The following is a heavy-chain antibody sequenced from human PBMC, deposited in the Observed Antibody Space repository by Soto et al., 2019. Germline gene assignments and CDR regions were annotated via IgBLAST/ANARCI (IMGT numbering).Heavy chain of an antibody. D-gene: IGHD6-19*01. Sequence: SETLSLTCAVYGGSFSGYYWSWIRQPPGKGLEWIGEINHSGSTNYNPSLKSRVTISVDTSKNQFSLKLSSVTAADTAVYYCARSHLAVAGTTTAFDYWGQGTLVTVSS. J-gene: IGHJ4*02. CDR2: INHSGST. V-gene: IGHV4-34*01. CDR3: ARSHLAVAGTTTAFDY. CDR1: GGSFSGYY.